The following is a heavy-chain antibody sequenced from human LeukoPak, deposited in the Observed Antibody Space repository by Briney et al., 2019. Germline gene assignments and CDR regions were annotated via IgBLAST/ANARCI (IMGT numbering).Heavy chain of an antibody. CDR1: GGSISSGDYY. Sequence: SETLSLTCTLSGGSISSGDYYWSWIRQPPGKGLEWIGNIYYSGSTYYNPSLKSRLTISVDTSKNQFSLKLTSVTAADTAVYYCARGGPMITSYWGQGTLVTVSS. CDR2: IYYSGST. V-gene: IGHV4-30-4*01. J-gene: IGHJ4*02. CDR3: ARGGPMITSY. D-gene: IGHD3-16*01.